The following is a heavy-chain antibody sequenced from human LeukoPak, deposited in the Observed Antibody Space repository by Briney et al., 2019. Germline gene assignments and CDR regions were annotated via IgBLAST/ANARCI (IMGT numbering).Heavy chain of an antibody. V-gene: IGHV4-38-2*01. CDR1: GYSISSGYY. Sequence: SETLYLTCAVSGYSISSGYYWGWIRQPPGKGLEWIGSIYHSGSTYYNPSLKSRVTISVDTSKNQFSLKLSSVTAADTAVYYCARQIGGYSYGRPAGFDYWGQGTLVTVSS. J-gene: IGHJ4*02. CDR2: IYHSGST. D-gene: IGHD5-18*01. CDR3: ARQIGGYSYGRPAGFDY.